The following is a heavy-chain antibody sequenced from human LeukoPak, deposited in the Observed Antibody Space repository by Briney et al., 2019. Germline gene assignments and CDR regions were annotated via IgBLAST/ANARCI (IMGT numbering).Heavy chain of an antibody. CDR1: GGSLSGYY. Sequence: SETLSLTCAVYGGSLSGYYWNWIRQPPGKGLEWVGEIDHSGITNYNPSLKSRVTLSVDTSKNQFSLNLSSVTPARTPLYYCVRGGVYIVATTIRGGLFDYWGQGTLVTVSS. J-gene: IGHJ4*02. D-gene: IGHD5-12*01. CDR2: IDHSGIT. V-gene: IGHV4-34*01. CDR3: VRGGVYIVATTIRGGLFDY.